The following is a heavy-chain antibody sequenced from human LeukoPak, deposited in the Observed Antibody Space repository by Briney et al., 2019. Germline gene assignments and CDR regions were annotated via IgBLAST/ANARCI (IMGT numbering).Heavy chain of an antibody. CDR3: ARPAPDWYFDL. Sequence: SVKVSCKASGGTFSSYAISWVRQAPGQGLEWMGRIIPILGIANYAQKFQGRVTITADKSTSTAYMELSSLRSEDTAVYYCARPAPDWYFDLWGRGTLVTVSS. V-gene: IGHV1-69*04. CDR2: IIPILGIA. CDR1: GGTFSSYA. J-gene: IGHJ2*01.